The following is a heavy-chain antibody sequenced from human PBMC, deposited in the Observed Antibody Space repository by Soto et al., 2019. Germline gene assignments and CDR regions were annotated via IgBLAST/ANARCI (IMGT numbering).Heavy chain of an antibody. V-gene: IGHV4-31*03. J-gene: IGHJ3*01. CDR2: INYSGST. CDR3: ARDTPFDV. Sequence: PSETLSLTCTVSGGSISRGGYYWSWIRQHPGKGLEWIGYINYSGSTNYNPSLKSRVTISVDTSKKQFSLKLSSVTAADTAVYYCARDTPFDVWGQGTMVTVSS. CDR1: GGSISRGGYY.